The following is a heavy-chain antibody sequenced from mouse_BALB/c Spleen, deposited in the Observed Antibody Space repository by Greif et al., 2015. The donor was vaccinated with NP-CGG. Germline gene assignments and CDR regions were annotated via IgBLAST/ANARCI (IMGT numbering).Heavy chain of an antibody. CDR3: GNAYYRSLGFAC. Sequence: VTLKESGAELVKPGASVKLSCTVSGFNIKDTYMHWVKQRPEQGLEWIGRIHPANGDTKYDPKFQGKATITADTSSNTAYLQLSSLTSEDTAVYYCGNAYYRSLGFACWGQGTLVTVSA. V-gene: IGHV14-3*02. CDR1: GFNIKDTY. D-gene: IGHD2-14*01. CDR2: IHPANGDT. J-gene: IGHJ3*01.